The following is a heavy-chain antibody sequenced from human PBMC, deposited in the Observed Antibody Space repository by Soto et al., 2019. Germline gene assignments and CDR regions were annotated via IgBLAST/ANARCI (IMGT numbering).Heavy chain of an antibody. CDR1: GFTFSNAW. CDR3: TTVSNPYYYYGMDV. CDR2: IKSKTDGGTT. Sequence: GGSLRLSCAASGFTFSNAWMNWVRQAPGKGLEWVGRIKSKTDGGTTDYAAPVKGRFTISRDDSRNTLYLQMNSLKTEDTAVYYCTTVSNPYYYYGMDVWGQGTTVTVSS. J-gene: IGHJ6*02. V-gene: IGHV3-15*07.